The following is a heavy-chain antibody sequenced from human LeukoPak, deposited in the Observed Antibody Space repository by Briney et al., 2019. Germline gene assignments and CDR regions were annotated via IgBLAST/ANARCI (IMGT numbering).Heavy chain of an antibody. J-gene: IGHJ4*02. CDR1: GGSINSRSNY. D-gene: IGHD3-10*01. CDR2: IHYSGRT. V-gene: IGHV4-39*01. CDR3: AGGSPYDY. Sequence: SETLSLTCNVSGGSINSRSNYWGWIRQPPGKGLEYIGSIHYSGRTYDNPSLKSRVTISVDTSKNQFSLKLSSVTAADTAVYYCAGGSPYDYWGQGILVTVSS.